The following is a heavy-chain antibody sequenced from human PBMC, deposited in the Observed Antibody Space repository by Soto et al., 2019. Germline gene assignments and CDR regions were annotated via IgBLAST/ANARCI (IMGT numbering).Heavy chain of an antibody. Sequence: QVQLVESGGGVVQPGRSLRLSCAASGFTFSSYGMHWVRQAPGKGLEWVAVISYDGSNKYYADSVKGRFTISRDNSKNTLYLQMNSLRAEDTAVYYCAKDIRAAAYYFDYWGQGTLSPSPQ. CDR3: AKDIRAAAYYFDY. V-gene: IGHV3-30*18. D-gene: IGHD6-13*01. CDR1: GFTFSSYG. J-gene: IGHJ4*02. CDR2: ISYDGSNK.